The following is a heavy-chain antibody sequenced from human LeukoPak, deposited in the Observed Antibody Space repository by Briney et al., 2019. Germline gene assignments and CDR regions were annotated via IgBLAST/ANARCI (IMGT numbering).Heavy chain of an antibody. V-gene: IGHV3-23*01. D-gene: IGHD2-2*01. Sequence: GGSLRLSCAASGFTISNSVMTWVRQAPGKGLDWVSIITDNGAHTFYADSVKGRFTISRDTSENTLYLQMNSLRADDTAVYYCATVGGSCSSSNCFAYFAYWGQGTLLTVSS. CDR3: ATVGGSCSSSNCFAYFAY. CDR2: ITDNGAHT. J-gene: IGHJ4*02. CDR1: GFTISNSV.